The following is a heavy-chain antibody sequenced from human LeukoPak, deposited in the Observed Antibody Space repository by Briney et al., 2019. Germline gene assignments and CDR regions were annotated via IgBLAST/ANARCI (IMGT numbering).Heavy chain of an antibody. CDR2: INQDGRAK. D-gene: IGHD3-22*01. V-gene: IGHV3-7*01. CDR1: GFTFSRFW. CDR3: ARHVVAVGFDY. J-gene: IGHJ4*02. Sequence: PGESLRLSCVGSGFTFSRFWMNWVRQAPGKGLEWVANINQDGRAKYYVDSVKGRFTISRDNAKNSLCLQMNSLRAEDTAVYYCARHVVAVGFDYWGQGTLVTVSS.